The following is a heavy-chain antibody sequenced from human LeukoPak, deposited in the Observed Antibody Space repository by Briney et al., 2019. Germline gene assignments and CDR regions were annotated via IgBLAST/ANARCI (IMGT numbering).Heavy chain of an antibody. CDR1: GFTVSSNY. V-gene: IGHV3-66*01. J-gene: IGHJ4*02. Sequence: GGSLRLSCAASGFTVSSNYMSWVRQAPGKGLEWVSVIYSGGSTYYADSVKGRFTISRDNSKNTLYLQMNSLRAEDTAVYYCARGRYPFGSSWYFFDYWGQGTLVTVSS. D-gene: IGHD6-13*01. CDR3: ARGRYPFGSSWYFFDY. CDR2: IYSGGST.